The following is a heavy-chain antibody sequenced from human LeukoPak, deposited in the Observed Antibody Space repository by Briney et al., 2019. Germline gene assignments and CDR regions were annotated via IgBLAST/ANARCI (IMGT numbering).Heavy chain of an antibody. D-gene: IGHD3-10*01. J-gene: IGHJ4*02. Sequence: GGSLRLSCAASGFTFSSYRMNWVRQAPGKGLEWVSYISSSSRTIYYADSVKGRFTISRDNAKNSLYLQMNSLRAEDTAVYYCARGLPNTGGFGEFPNDYWGQGTLVTVSS. V-gene: IGHV3-48*01. CDR2: ISSSSRTI. CDR1: GFTFSSYR. CDR3: ARGLPNTGGFGEFPNDY.